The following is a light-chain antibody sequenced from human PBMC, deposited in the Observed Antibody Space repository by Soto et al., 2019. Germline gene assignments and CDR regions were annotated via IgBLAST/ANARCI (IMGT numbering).Light chain of an antibody. J-gene: IGLJ2*01. V-gene: IGLV2-14*03. CDR3: GSYTISSTLMI. CDR2: DVT. CDR1: PSDIGAYNY. Sequence: QSALTQPASVSGGPGQSITISCSGTPSDIGAYNYVSWYQHLPGKAPKVIIYDVTNRPSGVSSRFSGSKSGTTASLTISGLRAEDEANYYCGSYTISSTLMIFGGGTKLTVL.